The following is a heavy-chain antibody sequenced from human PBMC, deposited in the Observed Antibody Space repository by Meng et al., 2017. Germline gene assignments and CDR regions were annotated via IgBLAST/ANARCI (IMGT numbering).Heavy chain of an antibody. CDR1: GYNFPDYY. D-gene: IGHD3-9*01. J-gene: IGHJ4*02. Sequence: ASVKVSCKPSGYNFPDYYIHWVRRAPGQGLEWMGWINPDSGGTNYAQKFQGRVTMTRDTSISTAYMELSRLRSDDTAVYYCARGGVLVRYFDWSRYDYWGQGTLVTVSS. CDR3: ARGGVLVRYFDWSRYDY. CDR2: INPDSGGT. V-gene: IGHV1-2*02.